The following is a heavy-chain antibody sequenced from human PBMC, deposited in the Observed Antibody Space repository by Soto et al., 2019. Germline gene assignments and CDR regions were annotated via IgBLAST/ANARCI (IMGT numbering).Heavy chain of an antibody. CDR1: GGSISNYY. CDR3: ARHYGGRRGSFDI. V-gene: IGHV4-59*08. Sequence: PSETLSLTCTVSGGSISNYYWSWIRQPPGKGLEWIGYIYYSGSTNYNPPLKSRVTISVDTSKNQFSLKLASVTAADTAVYYCARHYGGRRGSFDIWARGTTVPVS. J-gene: IGHJ3*02. CDR2: IYYSGST. D-gene: IGHD3-10*01.